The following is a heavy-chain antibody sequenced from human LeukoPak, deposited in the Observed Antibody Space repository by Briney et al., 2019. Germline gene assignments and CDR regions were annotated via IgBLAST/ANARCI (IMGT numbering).Heavy chain of an antibody. CDR1: GFTFSSYA. CDR3: AKSTYSSGWSWDY. V-gene: IGHV3-23*01. CDR2: ISGSGGST. Sequence: GGSLRLSCAASGFTFSSYAMSWVRQAPGQGLEWVSAISGSGGSTYYADSAKGRFTISRDNSKNTLYLQMNSLRAEDTAVYYCAKSTYSSGWSWDYWGQGTLVTVSS. D-gene: IGHD6-19*01. J-gene: IGHJ4*02.